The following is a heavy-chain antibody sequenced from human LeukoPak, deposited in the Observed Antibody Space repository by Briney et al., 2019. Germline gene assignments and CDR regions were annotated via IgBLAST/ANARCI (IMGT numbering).Heavy chain of an antibody. J-gene: IGHJ5*02. CDR1: GYSFTSYW. D-gene: IGHD2-15*01. CDR2: IYPGDSDT. V-gene: IGHV5-51*01. Sequence: GESLKISCKGSGYSFTSYWIGWVRQMPGKGLEWMGIIYPGDSDTRYSPSFQGQVTISADKSISTAYLQWSSLKASDTATYYCARHPFGGSLDVGWFDPWGQGTLVTVSS. CDR3: ARHPFGGSLDVGWFDP.